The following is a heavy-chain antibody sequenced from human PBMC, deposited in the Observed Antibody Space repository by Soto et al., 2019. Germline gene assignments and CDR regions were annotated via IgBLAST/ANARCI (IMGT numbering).Heavy chain of an antibody. V-gene: IGHV3-48*01. CDR2: ISISSSTI. D-gene: IGHD6-13*01. Sequence: GGSLRLSCAASGFTFSTYIMNWVRQAPGKGLEWLSYISISSSTIYYADSVKGRFTNSRDNAKNSLYLQMNSLRAEDTAVYYCARSGSAAGSFDYWGQGTLVTVSS. J-gene: IGHJ4*02. CDR1: GFTFSTYI. CDR3: ARSGSAAGSFDY.